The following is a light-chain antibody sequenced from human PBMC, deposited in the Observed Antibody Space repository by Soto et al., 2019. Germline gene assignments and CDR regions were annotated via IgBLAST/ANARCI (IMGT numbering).Light chain of an antibody. Sequence: QSVLTQPASVSGSPGQSITISCTGTSSDVGAYDYVSWYQQHPGKAPKLMIYDVSNRPSGVSNRFSGSKSGNTASLTISGLQAEDEADYYCSSYTSSSTYVFGTGTKDTV. CDR1: SSDVGAYDY. CDR3: SSYTSSSTYV. J-gene: IGLJ1*01. V-gene: IGLV2-14*01. CDR2: DVS.